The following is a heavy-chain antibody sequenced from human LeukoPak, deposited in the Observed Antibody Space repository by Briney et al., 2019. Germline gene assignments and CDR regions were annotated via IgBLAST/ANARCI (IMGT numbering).Heavy chain of an antibody. CDR3: ASEPGIAAAGFGAFDI. J-gene: IGHJ3*02. CDR2: IKQDGSEK. Sequence: QPGGSLRLSCAASGFTFSSYWMSWVRQAPGKGLEWVANIKQDGSEKYYVDSVKGRFTISRDNAKNSLYLQMNSLRAEDTAVYYCASEPGIAAAGFGAFDIWGQGTMVTVSS. CDR1: GFTFSSYW. V-gene: IGHV3-7*01. D-gene: IGHD6-13*01.